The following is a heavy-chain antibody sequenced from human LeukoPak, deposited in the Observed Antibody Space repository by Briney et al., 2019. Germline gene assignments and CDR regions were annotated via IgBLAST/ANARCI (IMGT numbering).Heavy chain of an antibody. Sequence: SQTLSLTCAISGDSVSSNSAAWNWIRQSPSRGLEWLGRTYYRSKWYNDYAVSVKSRITINPDTSKNQFSLQLNSVTPEDTAVYYCARDHVSRESYGSGSYYNGRFDPWGQGTLVTVSS. CDR3: ARDHVSRESYGSGSYYNGRFDP. V-gene: IGHV6-1*01. J-gene: IGHJ5*02. D-gene: IGHD3-10*01. CDR1: GDSVSSNSAA. CDR2: TYYRSKWYN.